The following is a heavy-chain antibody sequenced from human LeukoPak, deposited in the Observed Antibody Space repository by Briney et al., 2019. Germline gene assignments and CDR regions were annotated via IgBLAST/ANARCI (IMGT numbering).Heavy chain of an antibody. D-gene: IGHD6-13*01. CDR3: ARGGGSSSWFVTDFDY. CDR2: IYYSGST. Sequence: SETLSLTCTVSGGSISSYYWSWIRQPPGKGLEWIGYIYYSGSTNYNPSLKSRVTISVDTSKNQFSLKLSSVTAADTAVYYCARGGGSSSWFVTDFDYWGQGTLVTVSS. V-gene: IGHV4-59*01. J-gene: IGHJ4*02. CDR1: GGSISSYY.